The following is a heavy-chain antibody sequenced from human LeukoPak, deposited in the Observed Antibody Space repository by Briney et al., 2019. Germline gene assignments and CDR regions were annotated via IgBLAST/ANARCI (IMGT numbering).Heavy chain of an antibody. D-gene: IGHD6-19*01. CDR3: ARGGLAVAGQGYYFDY. Sequence: SETLSLTCTVSGGSISSYYWSWIRQPPGKGLEWIGYISYSGSTNYNPSLKSRVTISVDKSKNQFSLKLSSVTAADTAVYYCARGGLAVAGQGYYFDYWGQGTLVTVSS. CDR2: ISYSGST. CDR1: GGSISSYY. V-gene: IGHV4-59*12. J-gene: IGHJ4*02.